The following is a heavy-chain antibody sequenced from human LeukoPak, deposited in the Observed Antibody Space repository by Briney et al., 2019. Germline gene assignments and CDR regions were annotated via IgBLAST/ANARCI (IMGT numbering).Heavy chain of an antibody. CDR2: IIPILGIA. CDR3: ARAARNEPYYYYMDV. Sequence: ASVKVSCKASGGTFSSYAISWVRQAPGQGLEWMGRIIPILGIANYAQKFQGRVTITADKSTSTAYMELSSLRSEDTAVYYCARAARNEPYYYYMDVWGKGTTVTVSS. D-gene: IGHD1-1*01. V-gene: IGHV1-69*04. J-gene: IGHJ6*03. CDR1: GGTFSSYA.